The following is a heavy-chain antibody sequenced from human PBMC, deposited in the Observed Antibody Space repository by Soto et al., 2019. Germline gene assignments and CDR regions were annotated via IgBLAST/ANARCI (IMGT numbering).Heavy chain of an antibody. D-gene: IGHD5-12*01. CDR2: IYYSGST. CDR3: ARGGYDLNWFDP. V-gene: IGHV4-59*01. CDR1: GGSISSYY. Sequence: PSETLSLTCTVSGGSISSYYWSWIRQPPGKGLEWIGYIYYSGSTNYNPSLKSRVTISVDTSKNQFSLKLSSVTAADTAVYYCARGGYDLNWFDPWSQGTLVTVSS. J-gene: IGHJ5*02.